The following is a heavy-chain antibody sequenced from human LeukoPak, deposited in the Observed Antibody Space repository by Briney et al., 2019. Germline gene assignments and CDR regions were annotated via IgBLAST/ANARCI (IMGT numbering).Heavy chain of an antibody. CDR2: ISAYNGNT. CDR3: ARWDRTASYYFDY. V-gene: IGHV1-18*01. CDR1: GYTFANYG. Sequence: ASVKVSCKASGYTFANYGVNWVRQAPGQGLEWMGWISAYNGNTNYARKLQGRVTMTRDTSTSTAYMELRSLTSDDAAVYYCARWDRTASYYFDYWGQGTLLTVSS. D-gene: IGHD1-14*01. J-gene: IGHJ4*02.